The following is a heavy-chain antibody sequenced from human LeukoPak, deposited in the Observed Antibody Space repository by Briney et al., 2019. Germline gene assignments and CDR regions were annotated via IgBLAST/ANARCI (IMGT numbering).Heavy chain of an antibody. CDR1: GDSISSYY. CDR2: IYYSGST. J-gene: IGHJ4*02. Sequence: PSETLSLTCTVSGDSISSYYWNWVRQPPGKGLEWIGYIYYSGSTNCNPSLKSRVTISIDTSKNQFSLKLRSVTAADTAVYYCARDRYSYGDYYFDYWGQGTLVTVSS. D-gene: IGHD5-18*01. V-gene: IGHV4-59*01. CDR3: ARDRYSYGDYYFDY.